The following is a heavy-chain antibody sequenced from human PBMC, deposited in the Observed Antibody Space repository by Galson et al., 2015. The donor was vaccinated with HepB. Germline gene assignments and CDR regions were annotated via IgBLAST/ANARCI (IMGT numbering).Heavy chain of an antibody. CDR3: ARGYTTSWPNWYFEL. CDR2: IKQDGSVK. J-gene: IGHJ2*01. Sequence: SLRLSCAASGFTFSSSWMNWVRQAPGKGLGWVANIKQDGSVKFYVVSVKGRFTISRDNAKNSLYLQMNSLRAEDMALYYCARGYTTSWPNWYFELWGRGTLVTVSS. V-gene: IGHV3-7*01. CDR1: GFTFSSSW. D-gene: IGHD2/OR15-2a*01.